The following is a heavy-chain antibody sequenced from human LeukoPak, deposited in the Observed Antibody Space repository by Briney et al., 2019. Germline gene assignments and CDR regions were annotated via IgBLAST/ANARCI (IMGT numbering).Heavy chain of an antibody. J-gene: IGHJ3*02. CDR3: ARDRTTAAADHDAFDI. V-gene: IGHV3-53*01. CDR2: IYSGGST. CDR1: GFTFSDFW. D-gene: IGHD6-13*01. Sequence: PGGSLRLSCAASGFTFSDFWMTWVRQAPGKGLEWVSVIYSGGSTYYADSVKGRFTISRDNSKNTLYLQMNSLRAEDTAVYYCARDRTTAAADHDAFDIWGQGTMVTVSS.